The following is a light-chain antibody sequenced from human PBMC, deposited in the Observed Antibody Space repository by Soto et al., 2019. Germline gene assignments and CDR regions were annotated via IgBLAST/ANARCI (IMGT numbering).Light chain of an antibody. CDR3: QQYGSSPSFT. CDR2: GAS. V-gene: IGKV3-20*01. J-gene: IGKJ3*01. Sequence: EIVLTQSPGTLSLSPGERATLSCRASQSVSSSYLAWYQQKPGQAPRLLIYGASGRATGIPDRFSGSGAGTDFTRTISRLEPEDYAVDYCQQYGSSPSFTSGPGTKVDI. CDR1: QSVSSSY.